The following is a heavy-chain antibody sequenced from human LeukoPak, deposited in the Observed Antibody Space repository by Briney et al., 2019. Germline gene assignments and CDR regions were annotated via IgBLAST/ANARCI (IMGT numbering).Heavy chain of an antibody. V-gene: IGHV3-30*04. D-gene: IGHD1-26*01. Sequence: PGRSLRLSCAASGFTFSSYAMHWVRQAPGKGLEWVAVISYDGSNKYYADSVKGRFTISRDNSKNTLYLQMNSLRAEDTAVYYCARGDGSFDYRGQGTLVTVSS. CDR2: ISYDGSNK. CDR3: ARGDGSFDY. CDR1: GFTFSSYA. J-gene: IGHJ4*02.